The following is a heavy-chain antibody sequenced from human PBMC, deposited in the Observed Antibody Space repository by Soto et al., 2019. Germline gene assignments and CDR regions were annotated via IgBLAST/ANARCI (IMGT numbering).Heavy chain of an antibody. CDR1: GYTFASND. CDR3: ARGIVVVPAAPFSYYMDV. J-gene: IGHJ6*03. D-gene: IGHD2-2*01. CDR2: MNPNSGNT. Sequence: GASAKASCKASGYTFASNDINWVRQATGQGLEWMGWMNPNSGNTGYAQKLQGRVTMTRNTSISTAYMELSSLRSEDTAVYYCARGIVVVPAAPFSYYMDVWGKGTTVTVSS. V-gene: IGHV1-8*01.